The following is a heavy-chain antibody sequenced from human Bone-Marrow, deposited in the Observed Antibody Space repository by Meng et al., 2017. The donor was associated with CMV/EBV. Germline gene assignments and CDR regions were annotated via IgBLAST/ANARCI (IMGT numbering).Heavy chain of an antibody. V-gene: IGHV1-69*05. CDR2: IIPIFGTA. D-gene: IGHD1/OR15-1a*01. J-gene: IGHJ6*01. CDR1: GGTFSSYA. Sequence: SVKVSCKASGGTFSSYAISWVRQAPGQGLEWMGGIIPIFGTANYAQKFQGRVTITTDESTSTAYMELSSLRSEDTAVYYCARGITGTFYYYYGMDVWGQWNTVTVSS. CDR3: ARGITGTFYYYYGMDV.